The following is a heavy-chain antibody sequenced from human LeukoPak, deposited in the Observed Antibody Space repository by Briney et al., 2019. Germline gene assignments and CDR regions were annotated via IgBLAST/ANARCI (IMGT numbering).Heavy chain of an antibody. J-gene: IGHJ4*02. CDR3: VPLPAGNFPGFDY. CDR1: GFTFSSFA. D-gene: IGHD1-7*01. V-gene: IGHV3-23*01. Sequence: GGSLRLSCTASGFTFSSFAMSWVRLAPGKGLEWVSTVDHSFGTTHYADSVKGRFTISRDDSKNTVSLQMNSLRVEDAALYYCVPLPAGNFPGFDYWGQETRVTVSS. CDR2: VDHSFGTT.